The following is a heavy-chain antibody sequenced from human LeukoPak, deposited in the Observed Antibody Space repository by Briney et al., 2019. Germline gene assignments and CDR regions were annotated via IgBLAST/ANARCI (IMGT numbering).Heavy chain of an antibody. V-gene: IGHV5-51*01. J-gene: IGHJ1*01. CDR2: IYPGDSDT. CDR3: ARLAYCGGDCYRTTRGYLQY. Sequence: GESLKISCKGSGYSFTSYWIGWVRQMPGKGLEWMGIIYPGDSDTRYSPSFQGQVTISADKSISTAYLQWSSLKASDTAMYYCARLAYCGGDCYRTTRGYLQYWGQGTLVTVSS. D-gene: IGHD2-21*02. CDR1: GYSFTSYW.